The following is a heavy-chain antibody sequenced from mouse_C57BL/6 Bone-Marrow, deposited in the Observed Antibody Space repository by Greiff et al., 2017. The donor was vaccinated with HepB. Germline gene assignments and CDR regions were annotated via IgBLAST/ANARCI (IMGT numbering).Heavy chain of an antibody. V-gene: IGHV7-3*01. Sequence: EVKVVESGGGLVQPGGSLSLSCAASGFTFTDYYMSWVRQPPGKALEWLGFIRNKANGYTTEYSASVKGRFTISRDNSQSILYLQMNALRAEDSATYYCARSVWAMDYWGQGTSVTVSS. CDR1: GFTFTDYY. J-gene: IGHJ4*01. CDR3: ARSVWAMDY. CDR2: IRNKANGYTT.